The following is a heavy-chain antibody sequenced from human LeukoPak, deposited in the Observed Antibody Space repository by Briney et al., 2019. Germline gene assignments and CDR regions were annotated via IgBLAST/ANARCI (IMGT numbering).Heavy chain of an antibody. CDR1: GGSISSYY. Sequence: PSETLSLTCTVSGGSISSYYWSWIRQPPGKGLEWIGYIYYSGSTNYNPSLKSRVTISVDTSKNQFSLKLSSVTAADTAVYYCARTESSGWYGYFDYWGQGTLVTVSS. CDR3: ARTESSGWYGYFDY. CDR2: IYYSGST. D-gene: IGHD6-19*01. J-gene: IGHJ4*02. V-gene: IGHV4-59*01.